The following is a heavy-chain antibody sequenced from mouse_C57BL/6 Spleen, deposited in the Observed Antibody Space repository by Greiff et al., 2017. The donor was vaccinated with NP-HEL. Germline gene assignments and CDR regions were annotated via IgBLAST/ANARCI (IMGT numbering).Heavy chain of an antibody. D-gene: IGHD1-1*01. CDR1: GFTFSDYG. V-gene: IGHV5-17*01. CDR2: ISSGSSTI. J-gene: IGHJ4*01. Sequence: EVMLVESGGGLVKPGGSLKLSCAASGFTFSDYGMHWVRQAPEKGLEWVAYISSGSSTIYYADTVKGRFTISRDNAKNTLFLQMTSLRSEDTAMYYCARWITTVVDPYYYAMDYWGQGTSVTVSS. CDR3: ARWITTVVDPYYYAMDY.